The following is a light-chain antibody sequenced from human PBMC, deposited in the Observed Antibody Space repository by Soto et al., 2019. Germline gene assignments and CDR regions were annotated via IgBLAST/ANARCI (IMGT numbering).Light chain of an antibody. J-gene: IGLJ1*01. CDR1: SSDVGGYNY. V-gene: IGLV2-11*01. CDR3: CSYAGSYPYV. Sequence: ALTQPRSVSGSPGQSVTISCTGTSSDVGGYNYVSWYQQHPGKAPKLMIYDVSKRPSGVPDRFSGSKSGNTASLTISGLQAEDEADYYCCSYAGSYPYVFGTGTKVTVL. CDR2: DVS.